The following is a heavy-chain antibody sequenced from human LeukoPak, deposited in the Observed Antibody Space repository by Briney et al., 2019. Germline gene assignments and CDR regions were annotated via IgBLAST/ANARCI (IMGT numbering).Heavy chain of an antibody. J-gene: IGHJ5*02. CDR2: TNPDSGGA. D-gene: IGHD3-3*01. Sequence: ASVKVSCEASGYTFTGYYIHWVRQAPGQGLEWMGWTNPDSGGASYAQKFQGRVTMTRDTSISTVYMELNRLTSDDTAMYYCARGRDWGEFLAWFDPWGQGTLVTVSS. CDR1: GYTFTGYY. CDR3: ARGRDWGEFLAWFDP. V-gene: IGHV1-2*02.